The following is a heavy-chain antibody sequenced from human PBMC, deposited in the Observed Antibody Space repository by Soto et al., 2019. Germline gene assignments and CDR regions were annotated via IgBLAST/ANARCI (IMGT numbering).Heavy chain of an antibody. J-gene: IGHJ6*02. CDR3: AKEGELRFLEWLPMGLYCYGMDV. CDR2: ISYDGSSK. V-gene: IGHV3-30-3*01. CDR1: GFIFNGYG. D-gene: IGHD3-3*01. Sequence: GGSLRLSCAASGFIFNGYGLHWVRQAPGKGLEWVAMISYDGSSKYYADSVKGRFTISRDNSKNTLYLQMNSLRAEDTAVYYCAKEGELRFLEWLPMGLYCYGMDVWGQGTTVTVSS.